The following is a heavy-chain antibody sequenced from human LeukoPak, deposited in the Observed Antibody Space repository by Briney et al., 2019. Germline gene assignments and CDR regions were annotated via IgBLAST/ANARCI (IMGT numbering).Heavy chain of an antibody. CDR2: IWYDGSNK. D-gene: IGHD6-13*01. CDR3: ARGMGIAAAGLYYFDY. J-gene: IGHJ4*02. Sequence: GGSLRLSCAASGFTFSDYGMHWARQAPGKGLEWVAVIWYDGSNKYYADSVKGRFTISRDNSKNTLYLQMNSLRAEDTAVYYCARGMGIAAAGLYYFDYWGQGTLVTVSS. CDR1: GFTFSDYG. V-gene: IGHV3-30*19.